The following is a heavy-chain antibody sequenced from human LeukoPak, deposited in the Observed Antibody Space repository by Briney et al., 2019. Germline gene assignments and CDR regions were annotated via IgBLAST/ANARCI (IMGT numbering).Heavy chain of an antibody. V-gene: IGHV4-30-4*08. CDR2: IYYSGST. CDR3: ARVAIVGATSPDY. J-gene: IGHJ4*02. CDR1: VGSISSGDYY. D-gene: IGHD1-26*01. Sequence: SETLFLTCTVSVGSISSGDYYWSWIRQPPGKGLEWIGYIYYSGSTYYNPSLKSRVTISVDTSKNQFSLKLSSVTAADTAVYYCARVAIVGATSPDYWGQGTLVTVSS.